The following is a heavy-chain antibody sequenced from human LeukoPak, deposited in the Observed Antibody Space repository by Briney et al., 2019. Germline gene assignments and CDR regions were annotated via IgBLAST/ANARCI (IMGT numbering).Heavy chain of an antibody. CDR2: IYHIGST. CDR3: ARFTDHDAFDI. CDR1: GGSISNYY. V-gene: IGHV4-59*08. D-gene: IGHD4-11*01. J-gene: IGHJ3*02. Sequence: SETLSLTCTISGGSISNYYWTWIRQPPGKGLEWIGYIYHIGSTDYSPSLKSRVTISLDTSKNQFSLKLSSVTAADTAVYYCARFTDHDAFDIWGQGTMVTVSS.